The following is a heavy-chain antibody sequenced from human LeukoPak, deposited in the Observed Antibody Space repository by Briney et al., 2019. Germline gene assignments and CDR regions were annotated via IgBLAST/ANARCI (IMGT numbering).Heavy chain of an antibody. Sequence: SETLSLTCTVSGGSISSGGYYWNWVRQHPGKGLEWIGYIYYSGSTYYNPSLKSRVTISVDTSKNQFSLKLSSVTAADTAVYYCARDTTGAYYYDSSGYSRTWFDPWGQGTLVTVSS. CDR2: IYYSGST. V-gene: IGHV4-31*03. D-gene: IGHD3-22*01. J-gene: IGHJ5*02. CDR3: ARDTTGAYYYDSSGYSRTWFDP. CDR1: GGSISSGGYY.